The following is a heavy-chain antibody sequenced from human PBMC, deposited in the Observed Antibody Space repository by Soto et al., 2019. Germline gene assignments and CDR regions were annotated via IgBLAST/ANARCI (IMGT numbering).Heavy chain of an antibody. CDR1: GFTFSSYA. D-gene: IGHD6-19*01. CDR3: EKNSGWYNGGNYGMDV. J-gene: IGHJ6*02. V-gene: IGHV3-30-3*02. Sequence: QVQPVESGGGVIQPGKSLRLSCAASGFTFSSYAMHWVRQAPGKGLEWVAVISYDGSNKYYADSVKGRFTISRDNSKNTLYLQMNSLRAEDTAVYYCEKNSGWYNGGNYGMDVWGQGTTVTVSS. CDR2: ISYDGSNK.